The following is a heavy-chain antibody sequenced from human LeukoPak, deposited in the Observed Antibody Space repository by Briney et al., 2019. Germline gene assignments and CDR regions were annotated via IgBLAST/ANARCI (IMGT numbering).Heavy chain of an antibody. D-gene: IGHD1-1*01. CDR2: INAYNRNT. CDR3: ARRQGTTLNFDY. Sequence: ASVKVSCKASGYTFSSYGFSWVLQAPGHGLEWMGWINAYNRNTNYAQNLQGRVAMTTDTSTSTAYMELRSLRSDDTAVYYCARRQGTTLNFDYWGQGTLVTVSS. J-gene: IGHJ4*02. V-gene: IGHV1-18*01. CDR1: GYTFSSYG.